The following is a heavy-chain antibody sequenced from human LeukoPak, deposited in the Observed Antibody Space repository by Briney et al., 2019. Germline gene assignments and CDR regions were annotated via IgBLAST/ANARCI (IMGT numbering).Heavy chain of an antibody. CDR1: GGSFSGYY. J-gene: IGHJ4*02. V-gene: IGHV4-34*01. Sequence: TSETLSLTCAVYGGSFSGYYWSWIRQPPGKGLEWIGEINHSGSTNYNPSLKSRVTISVDTSKNQFSLKLSSVTAADTAVYYCARGVSSSWWLVGFDYWGQGTLVTVSS. D-gene: IGHD6-13*01. CDR3: ARGVSSSWWLVGFDY. CDR2: INHSGST.